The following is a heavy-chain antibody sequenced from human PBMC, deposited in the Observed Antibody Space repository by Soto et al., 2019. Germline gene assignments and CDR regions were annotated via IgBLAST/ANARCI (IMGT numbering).Heavy chain of an antibody. CDR3: ARCTYYYDSSGYRRYGMDV. D-gene: IGHD3-22*01. V-gene: IGHV1-69*01. J-gene: IGHJ6*02. Sequence: QVQLVQSGAEVKKPGSSVKVSCTASGGTFSSYAISWVRQAPGQGLEWMGGIIPIFGTANYAQKFQGRVTITADESTSTAYMELSSLRSEDTAVYYCARCTYYYDSSGYRRYGMDVWGQGTTVTVSS. CDR1: GGTFSSYA. CDR2: IIPIFGTA.